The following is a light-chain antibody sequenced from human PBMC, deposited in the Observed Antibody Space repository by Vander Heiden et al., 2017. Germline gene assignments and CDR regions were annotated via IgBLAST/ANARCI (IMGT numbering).Light chain of an antibody. CDR1: NIGSKS. Sequence: SHVQHQPPSVSVAPGQTARITCGGNNIGSKSVHGYQQKPGQAPVLVVYDDSDRPSGIPERFSGSNSGNTATLTISRVEAGDEADYYCQVWDSSSDHVVFGGGTKLTVL. J-gene: IGLJ2*01. V-gene: IGLV3-21*02. CDR3: QVWDSSSDHVV. CDR2: DDS.